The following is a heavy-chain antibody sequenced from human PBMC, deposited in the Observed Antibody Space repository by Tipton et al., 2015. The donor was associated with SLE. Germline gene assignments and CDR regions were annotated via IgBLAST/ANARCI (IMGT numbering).Heavy chain of an antibody. J-gene: IGHJ5*02. CDR1: GGSISGTNYY. CDR3: ARHDTNYGRNWFDP. V-gene: IGHV4-39*01. Sequence: TLSLTCSVSGGSISGTNYYWDWIRQPPGKGPVWIGCITNNGNTYYTPSLQSRVTMSVDTSKNHFSLKLSSVTAADTAVYYCARHDTNYGRNWFDPWGQGTLVTVSS. CDR2: ITNNGNT. D-gene: IGHD2-8*01.